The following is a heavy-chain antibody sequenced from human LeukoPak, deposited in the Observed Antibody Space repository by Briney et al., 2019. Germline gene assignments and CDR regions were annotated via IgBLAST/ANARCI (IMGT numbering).Heavy chain of an antibody. D-gene: IGHD2/OR15-2a*01. J-gene: IGHJ6*02. CDR3: AKVLNIYHYYGMDV. V-gene: IGHV3-23*01. CDR1: GFTFTSSA. Sequence: GGSLRLSCAASGFTFTSSAMTWVRQAPGKGLERVSGISGSGGSTDYADSVRGRFTISRDNSKNTLFLQLNSLRAEDTAVYYCAKVLNIYHYYGMDVWGQGTTVTVSS. CDR2: ISGSGGST.